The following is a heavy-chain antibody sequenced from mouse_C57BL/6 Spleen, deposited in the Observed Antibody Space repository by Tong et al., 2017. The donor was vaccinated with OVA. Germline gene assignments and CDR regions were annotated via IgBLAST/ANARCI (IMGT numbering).Heavy chain of an antibody. CDR3: ERERGPRDYAMDY. J-gene: IGHJ4*01. V-gene: IGHV5-4*01. CDR1: GFTFSSYA. CDR2: ISDGGSYT. Sequence: EVQLQESGGGLVKPGGSLKLSCAASGFTFSSYAMSWVRQTPEKRLEWVATISDGGSYTYYPDNVKGRFTISRDNAKNNLYLQMSHLKSEDTAMYYCERERGPRDYAMDYWGQGTSVTVSS.